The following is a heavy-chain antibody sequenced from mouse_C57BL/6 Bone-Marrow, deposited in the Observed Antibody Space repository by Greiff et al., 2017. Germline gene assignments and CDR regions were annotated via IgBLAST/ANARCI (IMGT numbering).Heavy chain of an antibody. V-gene: IGHV5-9-1*02. CDR3: TRAPNWYFDV. Sequence: EVKLMESGEGLVKPGGSLKLSCAASGFTFSSYAMSWVRQTPGKRLEWVAYISSGGDYIYYADTVKGRFTISRDNARNTLYLQMSSLKSEDTAMYYCTRAPNWYFDVWGTGTTVTVSS. CDR1: GFTFSSYA. CDR2: ISSGGDYI. J-gene: IGHJ1*03.